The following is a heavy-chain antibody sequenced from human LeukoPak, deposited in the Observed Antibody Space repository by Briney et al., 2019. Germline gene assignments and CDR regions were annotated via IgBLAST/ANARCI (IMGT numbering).Heavy chain of an antibody. Sequence: GGSLRLSCAASGFTFSSYGMSWVRQAPGKGLEWVSAIIASGASAYYADSVKGRFTISRDNFENTLYLQMSSLRAEDTALYYCAKQLGYCSDGSCYFPYWGQGTLVTVSS. D-gene: IGHD2-15*01. V-gene: IGHV3-23*01. CDR2: IIASGASA. J-gene: IGHJ4*02. CDR1: GFTFSSYG. CDR3: AKQLGYCSDGSCYFPY.